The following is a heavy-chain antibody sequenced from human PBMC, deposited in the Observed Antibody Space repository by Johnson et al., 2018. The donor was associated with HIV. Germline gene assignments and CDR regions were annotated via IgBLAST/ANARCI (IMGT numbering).Heavy chain of an antibody. J-gene: IGHJ3*01. D-gene: IGHD2-21*01. V-gene: IGHV3-74*03. Sequence: VQLVESGGGLVQPGGSLRLSCAASGFAFRTYWMVWVRQVPGKRPVWVARIYNDGSRTTYADSVRGRFTLARDNATYTVDLQMNSLRVEDTAVYYCAKVDCGGDTCAGYDPFELWGQGTLVTVSS. CDR1: GFAFRTYW. CDR2: IYNDGSRT. CDR3: AKVDCGGDTCAGYDPFEL.